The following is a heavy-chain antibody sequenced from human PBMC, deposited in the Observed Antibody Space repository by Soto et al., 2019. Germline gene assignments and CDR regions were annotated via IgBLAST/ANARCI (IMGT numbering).Heavy chain of an antibody. CDR3: AKGDLLTGVAHFDY. D-gene: IGHD7-27*01. J-gene: IGHJ4*02. Sequence: GGSLRLSCAASGFTFSNYAMSRVRQAPGKGLQWVSTISGSGASTYYGDSVKGRFTLSRDNSENTLFLQMDSLRAEDTAVYYCAKGDLLTGVAHFDYWGQGTLVTVSS. CDR2: ISGSGAST. CDR1: GFTFSNYA. V-gene: IGHV3-23*01.